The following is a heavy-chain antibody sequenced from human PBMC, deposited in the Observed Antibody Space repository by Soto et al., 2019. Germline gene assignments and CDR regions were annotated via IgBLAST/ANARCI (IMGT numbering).Heavy chain of an antibody. CDR1: GFSLSTNGVG. J-gene: IGHJ4*02. D-gene: IGHD5-12*01. CDR2: IYWDDDK. Sequence: QITLKESGPPLVKPTQSLTLTCTFSGFSLSTNGVGVGWIRQPPGKALEWLVLIYWDDDKRYSPTLKSRLTITKDTSKNQVVLTMTNMDPVDTATYYCAHKAKRGYSGYDYFDYWGQGALVTVSS. V-gene: IGHV2-5*02. CDR3: AHKAKRGYSGYDYFDY.